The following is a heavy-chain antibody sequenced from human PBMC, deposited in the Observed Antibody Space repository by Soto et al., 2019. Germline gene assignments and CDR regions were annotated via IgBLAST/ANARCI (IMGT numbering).Heavy chain of an antibody. CDR2: IYYSGST. J-gene: IGHJ1*01. Sequence: QVQLQESGPGLVKPSQTLSLTCTVSGGSVSGGVYYWNWIRQHPAKGLEWIGYIYYSGSTYYNTSIRSRVTISPDTSKNQFTLKLSSVTVADTAVNSCARSSVAGAGYFQHWGQGTQVIVSS. CDR3: ARSSVAGAGYFQH. D-gene: IGHD6-19*01. CDR1: GGSVSGGVYY. V-gene: IGHV4-31*03.